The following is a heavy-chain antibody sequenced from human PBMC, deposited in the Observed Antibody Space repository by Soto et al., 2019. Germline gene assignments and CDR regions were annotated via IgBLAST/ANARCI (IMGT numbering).Heavy chain of an antibody. CDR2: INAGNGNT. CDR3: ARGVTGYFDPPLTGYYFDY. D-gene: IGHD3-9*01. CDR1: GYTFTSYA. J-gene: IGHJ4*02. Sequence: ASVKVSCKASGYTFTSYAMHWVRQAPGQRLEWMGWINAGNGNTKYSQKFQGRVTITRDTSASTAYMELSSLRSEDTAVYYCARGVTGYFDPPLTGYYFDYWGQGTLVTVSS. V-gene: IGHV1-3*01.